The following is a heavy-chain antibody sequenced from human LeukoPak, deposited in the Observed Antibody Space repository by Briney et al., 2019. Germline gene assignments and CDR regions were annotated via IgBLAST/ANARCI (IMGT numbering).Heavy chain of an antibody. CDR1: GLTFISYS. CDR3: ARVHMGYSYDY. CDR2: ISSSSSTI. D-gene: IGHD5-18*01. V-gene: IGHV3-48*04. Sequence: GGSLGLSCAASGLTFISYSMNWSRQAPGKGREWVSYISSSSSTIYYADSVKGRFTISRDNAKNSLYLQMNSLRAEDTAVYYCARVHMGYSYDYWGQGTLVTVSS. J-gene: IGHJ4*02.